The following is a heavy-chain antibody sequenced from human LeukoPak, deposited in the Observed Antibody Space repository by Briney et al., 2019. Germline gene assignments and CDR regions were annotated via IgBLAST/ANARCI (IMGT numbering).Heavy chain of an antibody. J-gene: IGHJ4*02. D-gene: IGHD1-26*01. Sequence: QPGGSLRLSCAASGFTFSSYAMSWGRQAPGEWREGVSAISGSGGSTYHADSVKVRFTLSRDNSKNTLYLPMTSLRAEHTAVYYRAKDIVGATAQFFDYWGQGTLVTVSS. CDR2: ISGSGGST. V-gene: IGHV3-23*01. CDR1: GFTFSSYA. CDR3: AKDIVGATAQFFDY.